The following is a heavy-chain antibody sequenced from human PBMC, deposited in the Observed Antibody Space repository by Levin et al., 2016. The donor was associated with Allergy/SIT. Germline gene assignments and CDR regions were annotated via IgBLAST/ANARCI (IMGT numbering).Heavy chain of an antibody. CDR3: SSGGYCSSTSCHDY. J-gene: IGHJ4*02. D-gene: IGHD2-2*01. CDR2: IDPSDSYT. V-gene: IGHV5-10-1*01. Sequence: VRQMPGKGLEWMGRIDPSDSYTNYSPSFQGHVTISADKSISTAYLQWSSLKASDTAMYYCSSGGYCSSTSCHDYWGQGTLVTVSS.